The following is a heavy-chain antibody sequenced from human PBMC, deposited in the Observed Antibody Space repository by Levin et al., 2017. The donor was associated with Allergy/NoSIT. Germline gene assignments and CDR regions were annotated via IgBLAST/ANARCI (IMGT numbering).Heavy chain of an antibody. Sequence: SQTLSLTCAISGDSVSSNSAAWHWIRQSPSRGLEWLGRTYYRSKWHNEYALSVKSRITINPDTSKNQFSLQLNSVTPEDTAVYYCAREYSAGWYSWGQGTLVTVSS. CDR3: AREYSAGWYS. CDR2: TYYRSKWHN. J-gene: IGHJ4*02. CDR1: GDSVSSNSAA. D-gene: IGHD6-19*01. V-gene: IGHV6-1*01.